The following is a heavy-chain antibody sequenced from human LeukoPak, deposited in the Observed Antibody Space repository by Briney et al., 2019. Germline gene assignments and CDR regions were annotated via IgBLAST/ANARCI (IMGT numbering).Heavy chain of an antibody. CDR2: ISAYNGNT. Sequence: GASVKVSCKASGYTFTSYGISWVRQAPGQGLEWMGWISAYNGNTDYAQKLQGRVTMTTDTSTSTAYMELRSLRSDDTAVYYCARGYCSSTSCYDDYWGQGTLVTVSS. CDR3: ARGYCSSTSCYDDY. J-gene: IGHJ4*02. CDR1: GYTFTSYG. V-gene: IGHV1-18*01. D-gene: IGHD2-2*01.